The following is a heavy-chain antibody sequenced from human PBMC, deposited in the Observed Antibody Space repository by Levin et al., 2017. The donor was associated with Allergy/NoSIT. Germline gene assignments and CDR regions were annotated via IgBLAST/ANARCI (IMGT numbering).Heavy chain of an antibody. CDR1: GFTFSSYA. CDR2: ISGSGGST. CDR3: AKGRRITMVRGVIIISAFDI. Sequence: GGSLRLSCAASGFTFSSYAMSWVRQAPGKGLEWVSAISGSGGSTYYADSVKGRFTISRDNSKNTLYLQMNSLRAEDTAVYYCAKGRRITMVRGVIIISAFDIWGQGTMVTVSS. D-gene: IGHD3-10*01. J-gene: IGHJ3*02. V-gene: IGHV3-23*01.